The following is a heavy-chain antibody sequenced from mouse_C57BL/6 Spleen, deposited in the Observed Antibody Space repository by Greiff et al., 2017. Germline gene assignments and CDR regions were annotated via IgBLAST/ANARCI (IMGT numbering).Heavy chain of an antibody. CDR3: ARDSLYYYAMDY. CDR1: GYTFTSYW. Sequence: QVQLQQPGAELVMPGASVKLSCKASGYTFTSYWMHWVKQRPGQGLEWIGEIDPSDSYTNYNQKFKGKSTLTVDKSSSTAYMQLSSLTSEDSAVYYCARDSLYYYAMDYWGQGTSVTVSS. V-gene: IGHV1-69*01. D-gene: IGHD6-5*01. J-gene: IGHJ4*01. CDR2: IDPSDSYT.